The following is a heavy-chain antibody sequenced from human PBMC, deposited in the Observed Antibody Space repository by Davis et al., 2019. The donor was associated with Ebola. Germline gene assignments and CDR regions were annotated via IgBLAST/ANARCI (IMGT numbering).Heavy chain of an antibody. D-gene: IGHD3-3*01. CDR1: GFTFDDYA. J-gene: IGHJ6*02. CDR3: AKDSAYYDFWSGYSAYYGMDV. V-gene: IGHV3-9*01. Sequence: PGGSLRLSCAASGFTFDDYAMHWVRQAPGKGLEWVSGISWNSGSIGYADSVKGRFTISRDNAKNSLYLQMNSLRAEDTALYYCAKDSAYYDFWSGYSAYYGMDVWGQGTTVTVSS. CDR2: ISWNSGSI.